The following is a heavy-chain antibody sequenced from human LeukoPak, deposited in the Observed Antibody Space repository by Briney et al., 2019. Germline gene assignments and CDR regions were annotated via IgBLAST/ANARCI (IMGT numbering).Heavy chain of an antibody. Sequence: GGYLRLSCAASGFTFSSYWMSWVRQAPGKGLEWVANIKQDGSEKYYVDSVKGRVTISRDNAKNSLYLQMNSLRAEDTAVDYCARDSGPYLIDYWGQGTLVTVSS. D-gene: IGHD2-2*01. CDR2: IKQDGSEK. CDR1: GFTFSSYW. J-gene: IGHJ4*02. CDR3: ARDSGPYLIDY. V-gene: IGHV3-7*01.